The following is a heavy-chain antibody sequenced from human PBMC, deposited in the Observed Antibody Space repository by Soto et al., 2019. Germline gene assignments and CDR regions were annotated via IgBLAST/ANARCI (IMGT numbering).Heavy chain of an antibody. CDR2: IHYTGSI. CDR3: TSLEIYYYYYYGMDV. V-gene: IGHV4-30-4*01. Sequence: PGKGLEWIGYIHYTGSISYNPSLQSRLTISVDTSKNQFSLKLTSVTAADTAVYFCTSLEIYYYYYYGMDVWGQGTTVTVSS. J-gene: IGHJ6*02.